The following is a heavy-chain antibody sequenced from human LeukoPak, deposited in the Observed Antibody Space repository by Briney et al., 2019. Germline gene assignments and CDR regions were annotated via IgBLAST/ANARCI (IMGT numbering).Heavy chain of an antibody. CDR3: ARDPDYRGSQPHGYFDY. D-gene: IGHD3-16*01. J-gene: IGHJ4*02. Sequence: GGSLRLSCAASRFPFSDYWMSWVRQAPGKGLEWVAYIKRDGSDIYYVDSVKGRFIISRDNAKNSLYLQMNSLRAEDTAVYYCARDPDYRGSQPHGYFDYWGQGTLVTVSS. V-gene: IGHV3-7*01. CDR2: IKRDGSDI. CDR1: RFPFSDYW.